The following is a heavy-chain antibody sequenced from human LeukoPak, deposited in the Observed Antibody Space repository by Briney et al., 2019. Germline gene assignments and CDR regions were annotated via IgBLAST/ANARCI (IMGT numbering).Heavy chain of an antibody. D-gene: IGHD4/OR15-4a*01. V-gene: IGHV1-18*01. CDR3: ARDDYGDYWYFDL. CDR1: LYFFIISG. Sequence: ASVTVSCTASLYFFIISGFTWVRQAPGQGLEWMGWISPYNGNTNYAQKFHGRVTMTTDKSSTTVYMELRSLRSDDTAVYFCARDDYGDYWYFDLWGRGTLVTVSS. CDR2: ISPYNGNT. J-gene: IGHJ2*01.